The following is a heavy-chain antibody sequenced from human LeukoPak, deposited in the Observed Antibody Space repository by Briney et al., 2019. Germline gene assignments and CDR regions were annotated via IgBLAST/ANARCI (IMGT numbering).Heavy chain of an antibody. CDR1: GGTFSSYA. Sequence: GASVKVSCKASGGTFSSYAISWVRQAPGQGLEWMGGIIPIFGTANYAQKFQGRVTMTTDTSTSTAYMELRSLRSDDTAVYYCARVRVEMAIDYWGQGTLVTVSS. V-gene: IGHV1-69*05. D-gene: IGHD5-24*01. CDR3: ARVRVEMAIDY. CDR2: IIPIFGTA. J-gene: IGHJ4*02.